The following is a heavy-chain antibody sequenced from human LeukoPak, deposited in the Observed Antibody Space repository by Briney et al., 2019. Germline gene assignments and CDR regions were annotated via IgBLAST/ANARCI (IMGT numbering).Heavy chain of an antibody. J-gene: IGHJ3*02. D-gene: IGHD5-24*01. CDR3: ARDTVEMATMRDAFDI. CDR1: GYTFTSYY. CDR2: INPSGGST. V-gene: IGHV1-46*01. Sequence: ASVKVSCKASGYTFTSYYMHWVRQAPGQGLEWMGIINPSGGSTSYAQKFQGRVTMTRDTSTSTVYMELSSLRSEDTAVYYCARDTVEMATMRDAFDIWGQGTMVTVSS.